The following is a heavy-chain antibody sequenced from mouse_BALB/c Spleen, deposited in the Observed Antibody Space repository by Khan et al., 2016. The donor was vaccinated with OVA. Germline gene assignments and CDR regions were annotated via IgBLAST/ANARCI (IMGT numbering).Heavy chain of an antibody. D-gene: IGHD2-14*01. V-gene: IGHV1-4*01. Sequence: VQLQQSGAELARPGASVKMSCKASGYTFTSYTIHWIKLRPGQGLEWIGYINPSNGYTNYNQKFRDKATLTADKSSTTAYMQLSSHTSDDSAVYNCVRDGAYHRNDGWFAYWGQGTLVTVSA. CDR1: GYTFTSYT. J-gene: IGHJ3*01. CDR2: INPSNGYT. CDR3: VRDGAYHRNDGWFAY.